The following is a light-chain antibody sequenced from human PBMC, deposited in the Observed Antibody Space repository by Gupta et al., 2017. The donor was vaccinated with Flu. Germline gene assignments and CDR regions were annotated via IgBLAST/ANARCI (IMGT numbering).Light chain of an antibody. CDR1: QSVLSSSNNKNY. Sequence: SQSVLSSSNNKNYLAWYQQRPGQPPKLLIYWASTRESGVPDRFSGSGSGTDFTLTISSLQAEDVAVYYCQEYYRTPQTFGQGTKVEIK. CDR2: WAS. V-gene: IGKV4-1*01. CDR3: QEYYRTPQT. J-gene: IGKJ1*01.